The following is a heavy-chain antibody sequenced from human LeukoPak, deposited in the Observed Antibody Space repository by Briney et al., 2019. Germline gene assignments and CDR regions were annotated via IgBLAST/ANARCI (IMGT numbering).Heavy chain of an antibody. V-gene: IGHV3-30*18. J-gene: IGHJ4*02. Sequence: GGSLRLSCAASGFTFSSYGMNWVRQAPGKGLEWVAVISYDGSNKYYADSVKGRFTISRDNSKNTLYLQMNSLRAEDTAVYYCAKDRYYDSSGSLDYWGQGTLVTVSS. CDR2: ISYDGSNK. CDR3: AKDRYYDSSGSLDY. CDR1: GFTFSSYG. D-gene: IGHD3-22*01.